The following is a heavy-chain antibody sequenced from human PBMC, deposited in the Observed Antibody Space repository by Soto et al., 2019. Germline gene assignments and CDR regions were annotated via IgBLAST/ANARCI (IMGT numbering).Heavy chain of an antibody. CDR1: GFTFSSND. J-gene: IGHJ3*01. Sequence: EVQLVDSGGGLIQPGGSLRLSCAASGFTFSSNDMNWVRQAPGKGMEWVSLIYSSGSTYYADSVKGRFTISRDNSKNTLYLQMSSLRAEDTAVCYCETRPLLTAAPWGQGTMVTV. D-gene: IGHD2-15*01. CDR3: ETRPLLTAAP. CDR2: IYSSGST. V-gene: IGHV3-53*01.